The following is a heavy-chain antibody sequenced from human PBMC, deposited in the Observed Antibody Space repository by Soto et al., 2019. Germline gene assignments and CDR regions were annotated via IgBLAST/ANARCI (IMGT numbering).Heavy chain of an antibody. Sequence: PGGSLRLSCAASGLTFSNYAMSWVRQAPGMGLEWVSAISPNGDTTNYADSVKGRFTISRDNSKNTLYLQMNSLRAEDTAVYYCARDQGSSWSYGMDVWGQGTTVTVSS. CDR3: ARDQGSSWSYGMDV. V-gene: IGHV3-23*01. J-gene: IGHJ6*02. D-gene: IGHD6-13*01. CDR1: GLTFSNYA. CDR2: ISPNGDTT.